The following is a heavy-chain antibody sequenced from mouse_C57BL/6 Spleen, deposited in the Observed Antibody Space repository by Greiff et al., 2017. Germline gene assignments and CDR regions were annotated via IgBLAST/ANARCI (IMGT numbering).Heavy chain of an antibody. J-gene: IGHJ4*01. D-gene: IGHD2-5*01. CDR2: IDPISGGT. Sequence: QVQLQQPGAELVKPGASVKLSCKASGYTFTSYWMHWVKQRPGRGLEWIGRIDPISGGTKYNEKFKSKATLTVDKPSSTAYMQLSSLTSEDSAVYYCASPAYYSNYSDYYAMDYWGQGTSVTVSS. CDR3: ASPAYYSNYSDYYAMDY. V-gene: IGHV1-72*01. CDR1: GYTFTSYW.